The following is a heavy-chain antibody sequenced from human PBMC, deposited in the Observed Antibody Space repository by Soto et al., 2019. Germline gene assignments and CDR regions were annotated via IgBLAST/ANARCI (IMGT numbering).Heavy chain of an antibody. CDR2: IYPGDSDT. CDR3: ARQWGSVGAQGGGDY. CDR1: GYSFTSYW. V-gene: IGHV5-51*01. D-gene: IGHD1-26*01. J-gene: IGHJ4*02. Sequence: GESLKISCKGSGYSFTSYWIGWVRQMPGKGLEWMGIIYPGDSDTRYSPSFQGQVTISADKSIGTAYLQWSSLKASDTAMYYCARQWGSVGAQGGGDYWGQGTLVTVSS.